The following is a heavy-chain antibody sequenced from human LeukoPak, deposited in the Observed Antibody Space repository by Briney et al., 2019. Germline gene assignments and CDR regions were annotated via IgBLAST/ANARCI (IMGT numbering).Heavy chain of an antibody. J-gene: IGHJ4*02. CDR3: ARRRYSSSSVVFFDY. Sequence: GESLKISCKGSGYGFTSYWIGWVRQMPGKGLEWMGIIYPGDSDTRYSPSFQGQVTISADKSISTAYLQWSSLKASDTAMYYCARRRYSSSSVVFFDYWGQGTLVTVSS. D-gene: IGHD6-6*01. CDR1: GYGFTSYW. CDR2: IYPGDSDT. V-gene: IGHV5-51*01.